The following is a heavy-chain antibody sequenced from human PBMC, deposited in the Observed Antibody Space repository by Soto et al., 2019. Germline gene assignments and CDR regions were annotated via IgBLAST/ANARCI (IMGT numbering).Heavy chain of an antibody. CDR2: IYHSGST. D-gene: IGHD6-19*01. CDR1: GGSISSGDYY. CDR3: ARERPDGARLDP. J-gene: IGHJ5*02. Sequence: SETLSLTCTVAGGSISSGDYYWSWIRQPPGKGLEWIGYIYHSGSTYYNPSLKSRVTISVDTSKNQFSLKLSSVTAADTAVYYCARERPDGARLDPWGQGTLVTAPQ. V-gene: IGHV4-30-4*01.